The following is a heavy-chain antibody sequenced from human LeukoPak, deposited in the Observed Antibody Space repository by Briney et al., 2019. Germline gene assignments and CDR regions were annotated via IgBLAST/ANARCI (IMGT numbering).Heavy chain of an antibody. Sequence: SETLSLTCTVSGGSISSGDYYWSWIRQPPGKGLEWIGYIYYSGSTYYNPSLKSRVTISVDTSKNQFSLKLSSVTAADTAVYYCARLPYSSGWYASLPQGAFDIWGQGTMVTVSS. CDR2: IYYSGST. J-gene: IGHJ3*02. CDR3: ARLPYSSGWYASLPQGAFDI. CDR1: GGSISSGDYY. D-gene: IGHD6-19*01. V-gene: IGHV4-30-4*01.